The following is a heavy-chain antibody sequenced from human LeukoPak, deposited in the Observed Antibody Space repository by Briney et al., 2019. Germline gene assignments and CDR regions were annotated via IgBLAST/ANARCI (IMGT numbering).Heavy chain of an antibody. V-gene: IGHV3-11*01. CDR1: GFSFSDTY. CDR2: IATGGYTL. J-gene: IGHJ1*01. Sequence: GGSLRLSCAASGFSFSDTYMSWIRQAPGKGLEWIAYIATGGYTLDYADSVRGRSTVSRDNAKNSLYLQMNSLRVEDTAVYYCATSSFYGQLWGQDTLVTVSS. D-gene: IGHD2/OR15-2a*01. CDR3: ATSSFYGQL.